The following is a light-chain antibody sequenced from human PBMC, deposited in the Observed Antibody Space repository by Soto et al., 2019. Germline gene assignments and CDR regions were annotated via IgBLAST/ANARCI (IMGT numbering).Light chain of an antibody. J-gene: IGKJ4*01. CDR1: QSVSSN. V-gene: IGKV3-15*01. CDR3: QQYTNWPLT. Sequence: EIVMTQSPATLSVSPGGRATLSCRASQSVSSNLAWYQQKPGQAPRLLVYGASTRATGIPARFSGSGSGTECTLTISSLQSEDFAVYYCQQYTNWPLTFGGGAKVEIK. CDR2: GAS.